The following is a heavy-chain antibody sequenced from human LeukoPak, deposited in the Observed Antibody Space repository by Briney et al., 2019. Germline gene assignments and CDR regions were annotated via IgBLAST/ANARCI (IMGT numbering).Heavy chain of an antibody. V-gene: IGHV4-39*01. CDR3: ARLEGSGWYVGNWFDP. CDR1: GGSISSSTYY. J-gene: IGHJ5*02. CDR2: IYYSGST. D-gene: IGHD6-19*01. Sequence: RTSETLSLTCTVSGGSISSSTYYWGWIRQPPGKGLEWIGSIYYSGSTYYNPSLKSRVTISVDTSKNQFSLKLSSVTAADTAVYYCARLEGSGWYVGNWFDPWGQGTLVTVSS.